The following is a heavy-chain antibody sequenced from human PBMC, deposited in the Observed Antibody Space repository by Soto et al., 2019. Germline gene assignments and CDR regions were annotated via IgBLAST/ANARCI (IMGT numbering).Heavy chain of an antibody. CDR2: ISSSGSTI. J-gene: IGHJ6*02. CDR3: ASGPYDSGLNEVYYGMDV. V-gene: IGHV3-48*03. CDR1: GFTFSSYE. Sequence: GGSRRLSWAASGFTFSSYEMNWVRQAPGKGLEWVSYISSSGSTIYYADCVKGRFTISRDNAKNSLYLQMNRLRAEDTAVYYCASGPYDSGLNEVYYGMDVWGQGTTVTVSS. D-gene: IGHD3-22*01.